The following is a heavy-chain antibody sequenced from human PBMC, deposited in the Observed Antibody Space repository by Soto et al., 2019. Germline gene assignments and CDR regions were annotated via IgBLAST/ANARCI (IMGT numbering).Heavy chain of an antibody. CDR1: GYTFSDYY. J-gene: IGHJ4*02. Sequence: ASVKVSCKAPGYTFSDYYIHWVRQAPGQGLEWMGWINPNSGGTKYAPKFQGGVTMTRDTSITTAYMELSRLRSGDTAVYYCAREPATAKPEGVDFWGQGTLVTVSS. CDR3: AREPATAKPEGVDF. D-gene: IGHD1-1*01. CDR2: INPNSGGT. V-gene: IGHV1-2*02.